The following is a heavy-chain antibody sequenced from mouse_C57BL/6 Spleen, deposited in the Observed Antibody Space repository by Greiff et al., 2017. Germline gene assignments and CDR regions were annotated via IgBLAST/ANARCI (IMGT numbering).Heavy chain of an antibody. CDR2: IWRGGST. J-gene: IGHJ2*01. CDR3: AKNKATTAYYFDY. Sequence: QVQLQQSGPGLVQPSQSLSITCTVSGFPLTSFGVHWVRQSLGKGLEWLGVIWRGGSTDYKAGFMCRMSITKDNSKSQVIFKMNSLQADDTAIYYCAKNKATTAYYFDYWGQGTTLTVSS. V-gene: IGHV2-5*01. D-gene: IGHD1-2*01. CDR1: GFPLTSFG.